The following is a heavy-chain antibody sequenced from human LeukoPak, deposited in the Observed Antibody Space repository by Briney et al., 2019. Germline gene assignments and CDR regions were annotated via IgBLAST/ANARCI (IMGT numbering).Heavy chain of an antibody. Sequence: PGGSLRLSCAASGFAFSSYAIHWVRQAPGKGLEWVAVIWYDGSNKYYADSVKGRFTISRDNSKNTLYLQMNSLRAEDTAVYYCAREDYGDYVLPGDYWGQGTLVTVSS. CDR2: IWYDGSNK. D-gene: IGHD4-17*01. CDR3: AREDYGDYVLPGDY. J-gene: IGHJ4*02. CDR1: GFAFSSYA. V-gene: IGHV3-33*08.